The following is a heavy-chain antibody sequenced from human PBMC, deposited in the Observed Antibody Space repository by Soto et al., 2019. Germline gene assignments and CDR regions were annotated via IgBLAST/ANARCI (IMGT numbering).Heavy chain of an antibody. Sequence: PSETLSLTCTVTGDSISSRSYYWGWIRQPPGKGLEWIGSIYYSGSTYYNPSLKSRVTISVDTSKNQFSLKLSSVTAADTAVYYCARTHALTIFGVVSYGMDVWGQGTTVTVSS. D-gene: IGHD3-3*01. CDR2: IYYSGST. CDR1: GDSISSRSYY. J-gene: IGHJ6*02. CDR3: ARTHALTIFGVVSYGMDV. V-gene: IGHV4-39*01.